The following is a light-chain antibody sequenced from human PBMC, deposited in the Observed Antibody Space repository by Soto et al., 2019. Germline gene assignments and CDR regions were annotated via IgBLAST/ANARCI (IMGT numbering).Light chain of an antibody. CDR1: QGIRND. CDR2: AAS. CDR3: LQDYSYPWT. V-gene: IGKV1-6*01. J-gene: IGKJ1*01. Sequence: IQLTQSRSSLSASVGDRVTLTCRASQGIRNDLGWYQQKPGKAPKLLIYAASSLQSGVPSRFSGSASGTDFTLTISSLQPEDFATYYCLQDYSYPWTFGQGTKVDIK.